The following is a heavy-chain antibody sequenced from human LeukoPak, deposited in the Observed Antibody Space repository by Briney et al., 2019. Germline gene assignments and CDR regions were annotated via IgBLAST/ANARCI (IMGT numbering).Heavy chain of an antibody. CDR1: GFTFSNYA. D-gene: IGHD2-15*01. J-gene: IGHJ5*02. CDR2: IYGSDDKT. V-gene: IGHV3-23*01. CDR3: AKTQGYYDA. Sequence: PGGSLRLSCVASGFTFSNYAMSWVRQAPGKGLELVSGIYGSDDKTVYGDAVRGRFTISRGNSKNTLYLQMNSLRADDTAVYYCAKTQGYYDAWGQGALVTVSS.